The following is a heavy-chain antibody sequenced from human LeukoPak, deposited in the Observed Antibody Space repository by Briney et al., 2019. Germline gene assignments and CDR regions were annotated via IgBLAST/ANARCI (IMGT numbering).Heavy chain of an antibody. Sequence: PGGSLRLSCAASGFTVSSNYMSWVRQAPGKGLEWVANIKQDGSEKYYVDSVKGRFTISRDNAKNSLYLQMNSLRAEDTAVYYCARELSAIAVAGFDYWGQGTLVTVSS. CDR2: IKQDGSEK. V-gene: IGHV3-7*01. CDR1: GFTVSSNY. CDR3: ARELSAIAVAGFDY. J-gene: IGHJ4*02. D-gene: IGHD6-19*01.